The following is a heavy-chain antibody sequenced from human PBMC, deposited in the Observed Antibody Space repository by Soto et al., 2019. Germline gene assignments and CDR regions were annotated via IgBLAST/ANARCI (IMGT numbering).Heavy chain of an antibody. Sequence: EVQLAESGGGLVQPGGSLRLSCAASGFTFSSYEMNWVRQAPGKGLEWVSYISSSGSIIYYADSVKGRFTISRDNAKNSLYRQMGSLRAEDTAVYYCAREEVVTGTSSYFDYWGQGTLVTVSS. CDR2: ISSSGSII. CDR3: AREEVVTGTSSYFDY. V-gene: IGHV3-48*03. CDR1: GFTFSSYE. D-gene: IGHD1-7*01. J-gene: IGHJ4*02.